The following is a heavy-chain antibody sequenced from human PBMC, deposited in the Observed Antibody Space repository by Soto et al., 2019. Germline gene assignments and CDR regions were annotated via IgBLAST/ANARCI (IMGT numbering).Heavy chain of an antibody. CDR3: ARVDTAMVSDY. J-gene: IGHJ4*02. D-gene: IGHD5-18*01. V-gene: IGHV3-66*01. CDR1: GFTVSSNY. Sequence: EVQLVESGGGLVQPGGSLGLSCAASGFTVSSNYMSWVRQAPGKGLEWVSVIYSGGSTYYADSVKGRFTISRDNSKNTLYLQMNSLRAEDTAVYYCARVDTAMVSDYWGQGTLVTVSS. CDR2: IYSGGST.